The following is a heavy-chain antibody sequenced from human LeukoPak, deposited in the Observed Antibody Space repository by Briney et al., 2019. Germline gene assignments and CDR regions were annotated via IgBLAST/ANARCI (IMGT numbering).Heavy chain of an antibody. CDR2: ISYDESDK. CDR1: GFTFSNFG. CDR3: AKGVVAATDAAYYGMDV. Sequence: PGGSLRLSSAPSGFTFSNFGMHSVPQAPGKGLEWVAVISYDESDKSYADSVKGRFTISRDNSKNTLYLQMNSLRPEDTAVYYCAKGVVAATDAAYYGMDVWGQGTTVTVSS. J-gene: IGHJ6*02. D-gene: IGHD2-15*01. V-gene: IGHV3-30*18.